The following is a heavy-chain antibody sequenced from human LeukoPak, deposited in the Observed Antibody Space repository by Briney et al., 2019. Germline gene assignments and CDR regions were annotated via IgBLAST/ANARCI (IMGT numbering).Heavy chain of an antibody. D-gene: IGHD6-19*01. Sequence: SETLSLTCTVSGGSISSYYWSWIRQPPGKGLEWIGYIYHSGSTYYNPSLKSRVTISVDRSKNQFSLKLSSVTAADTAVYYCARDNYDGIAVAGDLNYFDYWGQGTLVTVSS. CDR3: ARDNYDGIAVAGDLNYFDY. V-gene: IGHV4-59*12. CDR1: GGSISSYY. CDR2: IYHSGST. J-gene: IGHJ4*02.